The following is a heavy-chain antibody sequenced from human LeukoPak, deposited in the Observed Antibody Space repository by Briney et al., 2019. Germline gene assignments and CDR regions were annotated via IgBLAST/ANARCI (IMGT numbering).Heavy chain of an antibody. V-gene: IGHV4-34*01. CDR1: GGSFSGYY. J-gene: IGHJ5*02. D-gene: IGHD2-15*01. CDR3: ARVRRRAATALRRRGWFGP. Sequence: PSETLSLTCAVYGGSFSGYYWSWIRQPPGKGLEWIGEINHSGSTNYNPSLKSRVTISVDTSKNQFSLKLSSVTAADTAVYYCARVRRRAATALRRRGWFGPWGQGTLVTVSS. CDR2: INHSGST.